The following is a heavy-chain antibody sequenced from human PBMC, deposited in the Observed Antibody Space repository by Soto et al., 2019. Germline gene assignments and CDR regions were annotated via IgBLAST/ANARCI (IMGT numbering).Heavy chain of an antibody. D-gene: IGHD5-18*01. V-gene: IGHV4-39*07. CDR1: GGSISSSTYY. CDR3: ARGYLRGYSPRLGFDP. J-gene: IGHJ5*02. Sequence: KASETLSLTCTVSGGSISSSTYYWGWIRQPPGKGLEWIGSIYYSGSTYYNPSLKSRVTISVDTSKNQFSLKLSSVTAADTAVYYCARGYLRGYSPRLGFDPWGQGTLVTVS. CDR2: IYYSGST.